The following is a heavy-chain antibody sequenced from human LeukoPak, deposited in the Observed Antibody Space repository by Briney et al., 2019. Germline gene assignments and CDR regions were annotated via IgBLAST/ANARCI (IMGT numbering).Heavy chain of an antibody. CDR1: EFTFSSFA. V-gene: IGHV3-23*01. D-gene: IGHD5-18*01. CDR2: IRGGGAGR. J-gene: IGHJ3*01. CDR3: AKCAQSYGNDAFDL. Sequence: GGSLRLSCAASEFTFSSFAMSWVRQAPGKGLEWVSYIRGGGAGRLYADSVKGRFTTSRDNSKSTLYLQMNSLRVEDTAVYYCAKCAQSYGNDAFDLWGPGTMVNVSS.